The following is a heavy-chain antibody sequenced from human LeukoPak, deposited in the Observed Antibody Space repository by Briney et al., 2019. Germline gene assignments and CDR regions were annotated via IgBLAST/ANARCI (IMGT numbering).Heavy chain of an antibody. CDR3: ARDRITTIVVVIDIDY. V-gene: IGHV1-18*01. J-gene: IGHJ4*02. CDR1: GYTFTSYG. CDR2: ISAYNGNT. D-gene: IGHD3-22*01. Sequence: ASVKVSCKASGYTFTSYGISWVRQAPGQGLEWMGWISAYNGNTNYAQKLQGRVTMTTDTSTSTAYMELRSLRSDDTAVYYCARDRITTIVVVIDIDYWGQGTLVTVSS.